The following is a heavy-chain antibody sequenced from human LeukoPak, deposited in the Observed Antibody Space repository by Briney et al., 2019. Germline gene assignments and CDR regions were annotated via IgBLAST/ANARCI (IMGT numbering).Heavy chain of an antibody. CDR2: ISYDGSNK. J-gene: IGHJ4*02. CDR3: ALNSGSGSYYYFDY. Sequence: GGSLRLSCAASGFTFSSYGMHWVRQAPGQGLEWVAVISYDGSNKYYADSLKGRFTISRDNSKNTLYLQMNSLRAEDTAVYYCALNSGSGSYYYFDYWGQGTLVTVSS. V-gene: IGHV3-30*03. D-gene: IGHD1-26*01. CDR1: GFTFSSYG.